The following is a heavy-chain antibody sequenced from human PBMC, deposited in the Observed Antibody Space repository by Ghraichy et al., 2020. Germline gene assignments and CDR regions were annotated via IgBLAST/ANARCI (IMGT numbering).Heavy chain of an antibody. D-gene: IGHD5-18*01. CDR3: ARASTSTWIQLWSDYYYYGMDV. J-gene: IGHJ6*02. V-gene: IGHV1-8*01. CDR2: MNPNSGNT. CDR1: GYTFTSYD. Sequence: ASVKVPCKASGYTFTSYDINWVRQATGHGLEWMGWMNPNSGNTGYAQKFQGRVTMTRNTSISTAYMELSSLRSEDTAVYYCARASTSTWIQLWSDYYYYGMDVWGQGTTVTVSS.